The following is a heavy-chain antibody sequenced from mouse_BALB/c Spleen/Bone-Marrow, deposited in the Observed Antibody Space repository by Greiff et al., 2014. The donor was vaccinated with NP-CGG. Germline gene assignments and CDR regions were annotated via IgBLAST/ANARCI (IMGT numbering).Heavy chain of an antibody. V-gene: IGHV5-9-3*01. CDR1: GFTFSGYA. Sequence: DVHLVESGGGLVKPGGSLKLSCAASGFTFSGYAMSWVRQTPEKRLEWVATISSGGSYTYYPDSVKGRFTISRDNAKNTLYLQMGSLRSEDTAMYYCASLTGRDYWGQGTTLTVSA. J-gene: IGHJ2*01. CDR3: ASLTGRDY. D-gene: IGHD4-1*01. CDR2: ISSGGSYT.